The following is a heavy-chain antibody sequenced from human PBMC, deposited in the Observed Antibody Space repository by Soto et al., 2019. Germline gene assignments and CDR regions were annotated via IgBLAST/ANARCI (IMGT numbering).Heavy chain of an antibody. CDR2: ISGSGGST. CDR1: GFTFSGSA. Sequence: GGSLRLSCAASGFTFSGSAMHWVRQAPGKGLEWVSAISGSGGSTYYADSVKGRFTISRDNSKNTLYLQMNSLRAEDTAVYYCAKFTIVVVVAALDYWGQGTLVTVSS. V-gene: IGHV3-23*01. J-gene: IGHJ4*02. D-gene: IGHD2-15*01. CDR3: AKFTIVVVVAALDY.